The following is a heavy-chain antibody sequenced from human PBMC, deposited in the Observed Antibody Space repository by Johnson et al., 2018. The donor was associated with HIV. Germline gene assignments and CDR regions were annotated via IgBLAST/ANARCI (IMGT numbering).Heavy chain of an antibody. V-gene: IGHV3-23*04. CDR2: ISGRGGST. D-gene: IGHD6-19*01. J-gene: IGHJ3*02. CDR3: ARDQGSGWPTNAFDI. Sequence: VQLVESGGGVVQPGRSLRLSCAASGFTFSSYAMSWVRQAPGKGLQWVSSISGRGGSTYYADSVKGRFTISRDNSKNTLYLQMNSLRAEDTAVYYCARDQGSGWPTNAFDIWGRGTRVTVSS. CDR1: GFTFSSYA.